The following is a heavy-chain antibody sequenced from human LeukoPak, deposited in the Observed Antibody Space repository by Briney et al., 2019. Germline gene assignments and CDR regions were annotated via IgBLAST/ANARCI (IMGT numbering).Heavy chain of an antibody. CDR3: ARDLGIAVAGDAFDI. Sequence: SETLSLTCTVSGGSISSYYWSWIRQPPGKGLEWIGYIYYSGSTNYNPSLKSRVTISVDTSKNQFSLKLSPVTAADTAVYYCARDLGIAVAGDAFDIWGQGTMVTVSS. CDR1: GGSISSYY. V-gene: IGHV4-59*01. J-gene: IGHJ3*02. CDR2: IYYSGST. D-gene: IGHD6-19*01.